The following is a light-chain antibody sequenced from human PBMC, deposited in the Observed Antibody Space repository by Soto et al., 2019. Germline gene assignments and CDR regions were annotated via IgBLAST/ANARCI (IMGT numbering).Light chain of an antibody. J-gene: IGLJ3*02. CDR1: SSDIGGYNF. CDR2: DVS. CDR3: SSYTSSSFWV. V-gene: IGLV2-14*03. Sequence: QSVLTQPASVSGSPGQSITISCTGTSSDIGGYNFVSWYQQHPPKAPKLVIYDVSDRPSGVSIRFSGSKSGNTASLTISGLQDEDEADYYCSSYTSSSFWVFGGGTKVTVL.